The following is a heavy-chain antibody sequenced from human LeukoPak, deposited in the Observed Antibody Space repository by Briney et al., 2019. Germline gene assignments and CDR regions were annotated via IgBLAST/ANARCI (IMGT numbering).Heavy chain of an antibody. D-gene: IGHD6-19*01. CDR1: GFTFSTYT. CDR3: AREKFLEWYAVAGTFGYFDY. CDR2: ISYDGTNE. Sequence: PGGSLRLSCAASGFTFSTYTMHWVRQAPGKGLEWVAFISYDGTNEYYADSVKGRFTISRDNAKNSLYLQMNSLRAEDTAVYYCAREKFLEWYAVAGTFGYFDYWGQGTLVTVSS. V-gene: IGHV3-30*04. J-gene: IGHJ4*02.